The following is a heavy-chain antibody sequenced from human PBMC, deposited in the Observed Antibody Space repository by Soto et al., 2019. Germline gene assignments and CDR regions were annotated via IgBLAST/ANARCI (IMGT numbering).Heavy chain of an antibody. V-gene: IGHV4-4*02. CDR2: IYHSGST. J-gene: IGHJ6*02. CDR1: GGSISSSNW. D-gene: IGHD6-6*01. Sequence: KASETLSLTCAVSGGSISSSNWWSWVRQPPGKGLEWIGEIYHSGSTNYNPSLKSRVTISVDKSKNQFSLKLSSVTAADTAVYYCARVEQLGGHYYYYGMDVWGQGTTVTVSS. CDR3: ARVEQLGGHYYYYGMDV.